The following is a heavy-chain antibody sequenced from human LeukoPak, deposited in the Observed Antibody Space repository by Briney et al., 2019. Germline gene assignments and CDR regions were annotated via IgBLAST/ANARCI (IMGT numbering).Heavy chain of an antibody. J-gene: IGHJ4*02. CDR2: IYSGGST. CDR1: GFTVSSNY. CDR3: ARDGPVEMATTRDY. V-gene: IGHV3-66*01. Sequence: PGGSLRLSCAASGFTVSSNYMSWVRQAPGKGLEWVSVIYSGGSTYYADSVKGRFTISRDNSKNTLYLQMNSLRAEDTAVYYCARDGPVEMATTRDYWGQGTLVTVSS. D-gene: IGHD5-24*01.